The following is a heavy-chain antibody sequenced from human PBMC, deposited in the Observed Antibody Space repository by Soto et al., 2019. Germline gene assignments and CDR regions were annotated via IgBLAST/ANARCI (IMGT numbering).Heavy chain of an antibody. D-gene: IGHD3-22*01. V-gene: IGHV3-30*04. CDR1: GFSLSDRV. J-gene: IGHJ1*01. Sequence: GGSLRLSCAASGFSLSDRVMHWVRQASGKGLEWVAVISHDESIKDYTDSVKGRFTISRDISKNTLYLQMNSLRAEDTAVYYCAREDESSGYAGTFHHWGQGTLVTVSS. CDR3: AREDESSGYAGTFHH. CDR2: ISHDESIK.